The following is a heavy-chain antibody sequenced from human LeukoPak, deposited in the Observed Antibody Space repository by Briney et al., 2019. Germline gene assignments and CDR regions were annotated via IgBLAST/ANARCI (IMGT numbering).Heavy chain of an antibody. CDR2: IHYSGST. CDR1: GGSINRNSDW. Sequence: SETLSLTCTVSGGSINRNSDWWGWIRQPPGKGLEWVGTIHYSGSTFYNPSLKSRVTISVDTSKNQFSLKMSSVTAADTAVYYCARQGMFGSGNYWIFDPWGQETLVTVSS. D-gene: IGHD3-10*01. J-gene: IGHJ5*02. CDR3: ARQGMFGSGNYWIFDP. V-gene: IGHV4-39*01.